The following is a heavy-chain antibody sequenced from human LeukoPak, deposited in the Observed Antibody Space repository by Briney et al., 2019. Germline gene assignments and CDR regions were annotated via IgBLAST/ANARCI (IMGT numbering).Heavy chain of an antibody. J-gene: IGHJ4*02. Sequence: GGSLRLSCAASGFTFSSYSMNWVRQAPGKGLEWVSSISSSSSYIYYADSVKGRFTISRDNAKNSLYLQMNSLRAKDTAVYYCAREHRAYYYDSSGYYLDYWGQGTLVTVSS. D-gene: IGHD3-22*01. CDR2: ISSSSSYI. CDR1: GFTFSSYS. V-gene: IGHV3-21*01. CDR3: AREHRAYYYDSSGYYLDY.